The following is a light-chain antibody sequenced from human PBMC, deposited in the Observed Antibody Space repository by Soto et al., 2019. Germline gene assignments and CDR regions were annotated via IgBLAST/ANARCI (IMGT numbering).Light chain of an antibody. CDR2: RAS. CDR1: QSISSW. V-gene: IGKV1-5*03. J-gene: IGKJ2*01. Sequence: DIQMTQSPSTLSASVGDRVTITSRAGQSISSWLAWYQQKPGKAPKLLIYRASRLGNGVPSRFSGSGSGTEFTLTISSQQPDDFATYYCQQYDSSVYTFGQGTKLEI. CDR3: QQYDSSVYT.